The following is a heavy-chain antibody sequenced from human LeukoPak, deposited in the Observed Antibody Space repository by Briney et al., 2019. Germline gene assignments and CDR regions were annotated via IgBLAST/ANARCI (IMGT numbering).Heavy chain of an antibody. Sequence: GGSLRLSCRASGFTFGDYPMSWFRQAPGEGLEWVAFIGTKSSGGTTEYAASVKGRFAISRDDSKSIGYLQMNSLKTEDTAVYYCTGSITIFGVVIFWGQGNPGHRLL. V-gene: IGHV3-49*03. CDR3: TGSITIFGVVIF. CDR2: IGTKSSGGTT. D-gene: IGHD3-3*01. J-gene: IGHJ4*02. CDR1: GFTFGDYP.